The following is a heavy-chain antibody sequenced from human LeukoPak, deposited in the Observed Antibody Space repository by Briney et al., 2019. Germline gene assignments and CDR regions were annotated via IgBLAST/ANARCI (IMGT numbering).Heavy chain of an antibody. CDR2: FDPEDGET. D-gene: IGHD2-2*02. J-gene: IGHJ4*02. V-gene: IGHV1-24*01. Sequence: GASVTVSCKVSGYTLTELSMHWVRQAPGKGLEWMGGFDPEDGETIYAQKFQGRVTMTEDTSTDTVYMELSSLRSEDTAVYYCTTDILDYCDTTSCHKGNSWGQGTLVTVSS. CDR1: GYTLTELS. CDR3: TTDILDYCDTTSCHKGNS.